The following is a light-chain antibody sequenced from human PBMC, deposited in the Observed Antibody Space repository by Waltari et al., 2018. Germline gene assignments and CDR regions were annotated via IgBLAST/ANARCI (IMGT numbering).Light chain of an antibody. Sequence: QSVLTKPPSASGTPGQRVPIPCSGSSSNIGSNYVYWYQQLPGTAPKLPIYRNNQRPSGVPDRFSGSKSGTSASLAISGLRSEDEADYYCAAWDDSLSGVVFGGGTKLTVL. V-gene: IGLV1-47*01. CDR3: AAWDDSLSGVV. CDR1: SSNIGSNY. J-gene: IGLJ2*01. CDR2: RNN.